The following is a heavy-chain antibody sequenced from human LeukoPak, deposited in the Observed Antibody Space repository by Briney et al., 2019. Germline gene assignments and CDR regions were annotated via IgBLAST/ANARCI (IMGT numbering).Heavy chain of an antibody. D-gene: IGHD3-10*01. CDR2: ISSSGSTI. Sequence: PGGSLRLSCAASGFTFSDYYMSWIRQAPGKGLEWVSYISSSGSTIYYADSVKGRFTISRDNAKNSLYLQMNSLRAEDTAVYYCARPPMVRGVSWVRYYYCMDVWGKGTTVTVSS. V-gene: IGHV3-11*01. CDR3: ARPPMVRGVSWVRYYYCMDV. CDR1: GFTFSDYY. J-gene: IGHJ6*03.